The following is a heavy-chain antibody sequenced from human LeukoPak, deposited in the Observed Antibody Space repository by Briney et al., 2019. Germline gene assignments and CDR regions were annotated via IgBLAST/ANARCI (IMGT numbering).Heavy chain of an antibody. V-gene: IGHV3-15*01. D-gene: IGHD3-22*01. CDR1: GFTFSSYS. CDR2: IKSKTDGGTT. CDR3: TTLSYYYDSSEDR. J-gene: IGHJ5*02. Sequence: GGSLRLSCAASGFTFSSYSMNWVRQAPGKGLEWVGRIKSKTDGGTTDYAAPVKGRFTISRDDSKNTLYLQMNSLKTEDTAVYYCTTLSYYYDSSEDRWGQGTLVTVSS.